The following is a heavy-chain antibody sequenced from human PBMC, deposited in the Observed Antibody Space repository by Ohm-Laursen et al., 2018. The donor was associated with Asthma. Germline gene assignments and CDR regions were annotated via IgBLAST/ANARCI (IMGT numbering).Heavy chain of an antibody. V-gene: IGHV3-48*02. CDR3: ARDLLGSTGTTDL. J-gene: IGHJ5*02. Sequence: SLRLSCSASGFTSSSYSMNWVRQAPGKGLEWVSYISSSSSTIYYADSVKGRFTISRDNAKNSLYLQMNSLRDEDTAVYYCARDLLGSTGTTDLWGQGTLVAVSS. D-gene: IGHD1-1*01. CDR1: GFTSSSYS. CDR2: ISSSSSTI.